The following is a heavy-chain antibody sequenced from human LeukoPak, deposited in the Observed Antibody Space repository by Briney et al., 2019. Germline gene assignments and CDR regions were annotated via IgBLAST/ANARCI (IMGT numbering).Heavy chain of an antibody. CDR3: ARAAGSIVVVTPFDI. D-gene: IGHD3-22*01. J-gene: IGHJ3*02. CDR1: GGSISSGDYY. Sequence: SETLSLTCAVPGGSISSGDYYWSWIRQPPGKGLEWIGYIYYSGSTYYNPSLKSRVTISVDTSKNQFSLKLSSVTAADTAVYYCARAAGSIVVVTPFDIWGQGTMVTVSS. V-gene: IGHV4-30-4*01. CDR2: IYYSGST.